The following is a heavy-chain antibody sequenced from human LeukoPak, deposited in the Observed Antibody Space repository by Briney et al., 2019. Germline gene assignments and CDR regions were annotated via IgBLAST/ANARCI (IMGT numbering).Heavy chain of an antibody. J-gene: IGHJ6*03. CDR2: INSDGSST. Sequence: GGSLRLSCAASGFTFSSYWMHWVRQAPGKGLVWVSRINSDGSSTSYADSVKGRFTISRDNAKNTLYPQMNSLRAEDTAVYYCARGLLRDYYYYMDVWGKGTTVTVSS. CDR1: GFTFSSYW. CDR3: ARGLLRDYYYYMDV. V-gene: IGHV3-74*01.